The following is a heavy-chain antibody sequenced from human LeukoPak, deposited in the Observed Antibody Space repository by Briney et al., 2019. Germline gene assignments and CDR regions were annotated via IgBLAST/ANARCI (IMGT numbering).Heavy chain of an antibody. J-gene: IGHJ4*02. Sequence: SETLSLTCAVYGGSFSGYYWSWIRQPPGKGLEWIGEINHSGSTNYNPSLKSRVTISVDTSKNQFSLKLSSVTAADTAVYYCARTGITMARGVILNNYFDYWGQGTLVTVSS. V-gene: IGHV4-34*01. CDR2: INHSGST. CDR1: GGSFSGYY. CDR3: ARTGITMARGVILNNYFDY. D-gene: IGHD3-10*01.